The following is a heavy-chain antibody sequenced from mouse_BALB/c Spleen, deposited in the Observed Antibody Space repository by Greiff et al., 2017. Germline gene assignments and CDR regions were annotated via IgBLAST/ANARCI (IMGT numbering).Heavy chain of an antibody. V-gene: IGHV5-4*02. CDR2: ISDGGSYT. CDR1: GFTFSDYY. Sequence: EVQLVESGGGLVKPGGSLKLSCAASGFTFSDYYMYWVRQTPEKRLEWVATISDGGSYTYYPDSVKGRFTISRDNAKNNLYLQMSSLKSEDTAMYYCAREFHYYGSSYDAMDYWGQGTSVTVSS. J-gene: IGHJ4*01. CDR3: AREFHYYGSSYDAMDY. D-gene: IGHD1-1*01.